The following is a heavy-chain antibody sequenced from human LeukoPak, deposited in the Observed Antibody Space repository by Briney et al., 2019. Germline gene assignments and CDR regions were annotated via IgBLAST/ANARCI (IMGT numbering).Heavy chain of an antibody. J-gene: IGHJ4*02. CDR1: GFTLSTYA. D-gene: IGHD5-12*01. CDR2: TSSSDAGT. V-gene: IGHV3-23*01. CDR3: AKDDDWLRFEH. Sequence: KTGGSLRLSCAASGFTLSTYAMSWVRQTPGKGLEWVAATSSSDAGTYHADSVRGRFTISRDNSKNTLYLQMNSLIAEDTAIYYCAKDDDWLRFEHWGRGTPVSVSS.